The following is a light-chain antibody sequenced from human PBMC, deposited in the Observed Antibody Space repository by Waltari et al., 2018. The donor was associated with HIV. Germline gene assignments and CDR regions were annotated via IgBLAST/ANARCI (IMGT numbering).Light chain of an antibody. CDR2: DKK. J-gene: IGLJ2*01. Sequence: QSVLTQPPSVSAAPGQKVTISCSGSNSNIGNNYVYWYQQLPGTAPKLLIYDKKKRPSGIPDRFSGSKSGASATLGITGLQTGDEADYYCGTWDSSLSAGVFGGGTKLTVL. V-gene: IGLV1-51*01. CDR3: GTWDSSLSAGV. CDR1: NSNIGNNY.